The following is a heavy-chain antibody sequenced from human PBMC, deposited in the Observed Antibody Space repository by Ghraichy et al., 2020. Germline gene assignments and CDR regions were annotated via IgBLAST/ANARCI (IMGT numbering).Heavy chain of an antibody. V-gene: IGHV4-34*01. CDR2: INHSGST. CDR1: GGSFSGYY. D-gene: IGHD3-22*01. J-gene: IGHJ4*02. CDR3: ARGLDYDSRGRGTNFDY. Sequence: SETLSLTCAVYGGSFSGYYWSWIRQPPGKGLEWIGEINHSGSTNYNPSLKSRVTISVDTSKNQFSLKLSSVTAADTAVYYCARGLDYDSRGRGTNFDYWGQGTLVTVSS.